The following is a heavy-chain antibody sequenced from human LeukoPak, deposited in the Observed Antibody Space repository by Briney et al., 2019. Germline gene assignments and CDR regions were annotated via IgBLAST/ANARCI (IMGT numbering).Heavy chain of an antibody. CDR3: RTYYYDSSGRGDAFDI. Sequence: PGRSLRLSCAASGFTFSSYAMHWVRQAPGKGLEWVAVISYDGSNKYYADSVKGRFTISRDNSKNTLYLQMNSLRAEDTAVYYCRTYYYDSSGRGDAFDIWGQGTMVTVSS. D-gene: IGHD3-22*01. V-gene: IGHV3-30-3*01. CDR1: GFTFSSYA. J-gene: IGHJ3*02. CDR2: ISYDGSNK.